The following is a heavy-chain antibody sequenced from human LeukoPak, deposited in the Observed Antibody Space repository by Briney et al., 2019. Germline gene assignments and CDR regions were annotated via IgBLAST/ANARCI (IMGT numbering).Heavy chain of an antibody. CDR3: AQAATDY. J-gene: IGHJ4*02. D-gene: IGHD6-25*01. V-gene: IGHV1-2*02. CDR1: GYTFTGYY. CDR2: INPNSGAP. Sequence: ASVKVSCKASGYTFTGYYIHWVRQAPGQGLEWMGWINPNSGAPNYAQNFQGRVTMTRDTSISTVYMELSRLRSDDTAVYYCAQAATDYWGQGTLVTVSS.